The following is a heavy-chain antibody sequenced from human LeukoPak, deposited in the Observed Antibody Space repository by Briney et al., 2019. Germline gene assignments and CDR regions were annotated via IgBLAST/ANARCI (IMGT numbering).Heavy chain of an antibody. V-gene: IGHV1-8*01. CDR1: GYTFTSYD. Sequence: GASVKVSCKASGYTFTSYDINWVRQATGQGLEWMGWMNPNSGNTGYAQKFQGRVTMTRNTSISTAYMELRSLRSDDTAVYYCARQGRAVYYYGSGEPIDYWGQGTLVTVSS. CDR2: MNPNSGNT. J-gene: IGHJ4*02. CDR3: ARQGRAVYYYGSGEPIDY. D-gene: IGHD3-10*01.